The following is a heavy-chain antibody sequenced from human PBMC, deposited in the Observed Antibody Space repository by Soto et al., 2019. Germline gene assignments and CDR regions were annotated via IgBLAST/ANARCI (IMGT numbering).Heavy chain of an antibody. D-gene: IGHD3-22*01. V-gene: IGHV3-11*06. CDR2: ISSSSSYT. CDR1: GFTFSDYY. J-gene: IGHJ4*02. Sequence: LRLSCAASGFTFSDYYMSWIRQAPGKGLEWVSYISSSSSYTNYADSVKGRFTISRDNAKNSLYLQMNSLRAEDTAVYYCAGGLYYDSSGYYSGYWGQGTLVTVSS. CDR3: AGGLYYDSSGYYSGY.